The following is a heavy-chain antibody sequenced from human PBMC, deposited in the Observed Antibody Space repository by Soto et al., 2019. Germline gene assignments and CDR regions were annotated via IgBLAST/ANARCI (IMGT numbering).Heavy chain of an antibody. CDR2: IYHSGST. CDR1: GGSISGYY. D-gene: IGHD4-17*01. CDR3: ARDREVTTPYYYAMDV. J-gene: IGHJ6*02. Sequence: SETLSLTCTVSGGSISGYYWSWIRQPPGRGLEWIGFIYHSGSTNSNPSLRGRVTISIDTSKNQISLRLNSMTAADTAVYYCARDREVTTPYYYAMDVWGQGTTVTVSS. V-gene: IGHV4-59*01.